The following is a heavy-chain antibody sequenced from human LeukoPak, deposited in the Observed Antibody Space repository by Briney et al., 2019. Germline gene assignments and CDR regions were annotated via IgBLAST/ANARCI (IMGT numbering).Heavy chain of an antibody. J-gene: IGHJ4*02. CDR3: ARDTAMVLTYYFDY. CDR2: LSAHIGDT. V-gene: IGHV1-18*01. CDR1: GYSFTTFG. Sequence: ASVKVSCKASGYSFTTFGITWVRQAPGQGLEWMAWLSAHIGDTNYSQKFQGRVTVTSDTSTSTAYMELNSLSSEDTAVYYCARDTAMVLTYYFDYWGQGTLVTVSS. D-gene: IGHD5-18*01.